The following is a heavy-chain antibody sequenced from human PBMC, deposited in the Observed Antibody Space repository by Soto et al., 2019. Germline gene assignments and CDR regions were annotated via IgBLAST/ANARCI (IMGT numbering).Heavy chain of an antibody. CDR1: GFTFGSHA. CDR2: ISGSGGSA. Sequence: EVQLLESGGGLVQPGGSLRLSCAASGFTFGSHAMIWVRQAPGKGLEWVSAISGSGGSAYYADSVKGRFTISRDNSINTLYLQMNSLRVEDTALYYCAKEPYSDFWSAYYYFDYWGQGTLVTVSS. D-gene: IGHD3-3*01. CDR3: AKEPYSDFWSAYYYFDY. V-gene: IGHV3-23*01. J-gene: IGHJ4*02.